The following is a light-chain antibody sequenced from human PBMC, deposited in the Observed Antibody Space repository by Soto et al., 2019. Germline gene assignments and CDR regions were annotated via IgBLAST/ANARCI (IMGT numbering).Light chain of an antibody. CDR3: QESYSTPTT. V-gene: IGKV1-39*01. J-gene: IGKJ5*01. CDR1: QSISSY. Sequence: DIQMTQSPSSLSASVGDRVTITCRASQSISSYLNWYQQKPGKAPKLLIYAASSLQSGVPSRFSGSGSGTDFTLTISSLQPEDFANYYCQESYSTPTTFGHGTRLEIK. CDR2: AAS.